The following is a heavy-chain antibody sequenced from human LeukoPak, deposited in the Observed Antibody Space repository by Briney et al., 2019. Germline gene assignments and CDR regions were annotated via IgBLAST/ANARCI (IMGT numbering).Heavy chain of an antibody. Sequence: SGGSLRLSCAASGFTFSNYWMHWVRQDPGKGLVWVSRINSDGSSTTSADSVKGRFTISRDNAKNTLYLQMNSLRAEDTAVYYCAKGGATVIDYWGQGTLVTVSS. CDR3: AKGGATVIDY. V-gene: IGHV3-74*01. D-gene: IGHD4-17*01. CDR1: GFTFSNYW. CDR2: INSDGSST. J-gene: IGHJ4*02.